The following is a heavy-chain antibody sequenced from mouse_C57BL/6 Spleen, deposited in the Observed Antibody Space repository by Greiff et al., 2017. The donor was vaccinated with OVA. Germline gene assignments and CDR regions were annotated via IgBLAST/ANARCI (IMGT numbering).Heavy chain of an antibody. J-gene: IGHJ4*01. V-gene: IGHV5-6*01. CDR2: ISSGGSYT. CDR1: GFTFSSYG. Sequence: EVMLVESGGDLVKPGGSLKLSCAASGFTFSSYGMSWVRQTPDKRLEWVATISSGGSYTYYPDSVKGRFTISRDNAKNTLYLQRSSLKSEDTAMYYCARDGSLDAMDYWGQGTSVTVSS. CDR3: ARDGSLDAMDY. D-gene: IGHD1-2*01.